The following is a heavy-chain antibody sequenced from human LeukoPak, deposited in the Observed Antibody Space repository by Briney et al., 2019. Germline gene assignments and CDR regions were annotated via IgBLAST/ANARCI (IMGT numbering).Heavy chain of an antibody. CDR3: ARSQTYYDFWSGYVFDY. J-gene: IGHJ4*02. CDR2: IYYSGST. CDR1: GGSISSYY. V-gene: IGHV4-59*08. Sequence: SETLSLTCTVSGGSISSYYWSWIRQPPGKGLEWIGYIYYSGSTNYNPSLKSRVTISVDTSKNQFSLKLSSVTAADTAMYYCARSQTYYDFWSGYVFDYWGQGTLVTVSS. D-gene: IGHD3-3*01.